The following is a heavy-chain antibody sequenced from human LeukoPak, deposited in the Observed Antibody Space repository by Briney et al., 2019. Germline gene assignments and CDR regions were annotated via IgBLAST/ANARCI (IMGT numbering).Heavy chain of an antibody. J-gene: IGHJ4*02. Sequence: GGSLRLSCAASGFTFSSYAMSWVRQAPGKGLEWVSVISGSGGSTYYADSVKGRFTISRDNSKNTVYVQMNSLRGEDTAVYYCAKGNIAELPAAPYYWGQGTLVTVSS. V-gene: IGHV3-23*01. CDR3: AKGNIAELPAAPYY. CDR1: GFTFSSYA. CDR2: ISGSGGST. D-gene: IGHD2-2*01.